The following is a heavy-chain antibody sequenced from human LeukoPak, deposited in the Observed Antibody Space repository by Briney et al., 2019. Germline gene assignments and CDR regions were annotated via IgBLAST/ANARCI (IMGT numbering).Heavy chain of an antibody. D-gene: IGHD2-2*01. CDR1: GFTFTSSA. CDR2: IVVGSGNT. V-gene: IGHV1-58*02. J-gene: IGHJ6*02. Sequence: SVKVSCKASGFTFTSSAMQWVRQARGQRLEWIGWIVVGSGNTNYAQKFKERVTITRDMSTSTAYMELSSLRSEDTAVYYCAAAGYCSRTSCPPYYDYGMDVWGQGPRVTVSS. CDR3: AAAGYCSRTSCPPYYDYGMDV.